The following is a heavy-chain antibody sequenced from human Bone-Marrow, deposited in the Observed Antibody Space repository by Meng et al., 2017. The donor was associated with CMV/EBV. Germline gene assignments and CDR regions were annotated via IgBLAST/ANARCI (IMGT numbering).Heavy chain of an antibody. CDR2: TYYRSKWYN. D-gene: IGHD2-2*01. CDR3: ARSPSHTYYYYCGMDV. Sequence: SETLSLTCAISGDTVSSNSAAWNWIRQSPSRGLEWLGRTYYRSKWYNDYAVSVKSPITINPDTSKNQFYLQLNSVTPEDTAVYYCARSPSHTYYYYCGMDVWGQGTTVTVSS. V-gene: IGHV6-1*01. CDR1: GDTVSSNSAA. J-gene: IGHJ6*02.